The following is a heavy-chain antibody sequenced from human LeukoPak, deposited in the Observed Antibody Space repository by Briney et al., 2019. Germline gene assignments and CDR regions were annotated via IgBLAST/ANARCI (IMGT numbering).Heavy chain of an antibody. CDR1: A. Sequence: AISWVRQAPGQGLEWMGRIIPIFGTANYAQKFQGRVTITTDESTSTAYMELSSLRSEDTAVYYCARDGENDAFDIWGQGTMVTVSS. J-gene: IGHJ3*02. V-gene: IGHV1-69*05. CDR2: IIPIFGTA. CDR3: ARDGENDAFDI.